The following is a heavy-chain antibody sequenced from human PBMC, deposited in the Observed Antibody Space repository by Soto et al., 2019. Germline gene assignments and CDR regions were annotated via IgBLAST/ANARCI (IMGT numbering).Heavy chain of an antibody. CDR1: GYTFTNYH. J-gene: IGHJ4*02. CDR3: ALPKNTLGWYNF. CDR2: INPNGGST. V-gene: IGHV1-46*01. Sequence: QVQVVQSGAEVKKPGASVKVSCKTSGYTFTNYHVHWVRQAPGQGLELMGAINPNGGSTTYAQHLQGRVTMTSDSSTSTVYMEMGSLRSDDSAVYYCALPKNTLGWYNFWGQGTLVTVS. D-gene: IGHD6-19*01.